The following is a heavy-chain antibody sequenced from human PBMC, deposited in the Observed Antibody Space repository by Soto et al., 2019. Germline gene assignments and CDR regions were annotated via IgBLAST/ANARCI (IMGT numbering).Heavy chain of an antibody. CDR1: GGSFSDYS. V-gene: IGHV4-34*01. J-gene: IGHJ4*02. CDR2: INHSGST. D-gene: IGHD3-22*01. CDR3: ARCSSYYYDSSGPALDYFDY. Sequence: SETLSLTCAVYGGSFSDYSWTWIRQPPGKGLEWIGEINHSGSTYYNPSLKSRATISVDTSKNQFSLKLSSVTAADTAVYYCARCSSYYYDSSGPALDYFDYWGQGTLVTVSS.